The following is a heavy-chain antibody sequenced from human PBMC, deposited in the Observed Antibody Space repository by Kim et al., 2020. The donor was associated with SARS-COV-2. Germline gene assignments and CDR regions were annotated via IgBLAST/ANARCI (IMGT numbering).Heavy chain of an antibody. CDR1: GFTFSRYA. J-gene: IGHJ4*02. D-gene: IGHD3-3*01. V-gene: IGHV3-30-3*01. Sequence: GGSLRLSCATSGFTFSRYALHWVRQAPGRGLEWVAVISSDGTIQNYVDSVKGRFTISRDNSKNTIFLQMNSLTPDDTAVYYCARRDFWSAYPFYYCGQGT. CDR3: ARRDFWSAYPFYY. CDR2: ISSDGTIQ.